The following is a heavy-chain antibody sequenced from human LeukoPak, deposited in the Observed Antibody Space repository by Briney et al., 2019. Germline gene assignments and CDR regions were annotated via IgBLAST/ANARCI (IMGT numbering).Heavy chain of an antibody. CDR3: ARERSGLIVVPAARPGSYYYYMDV. CDR1: GYSISTGYY. Sequence: SETLSLTCTVSGYSISTGYYWDWIRQPPGKGLEWIGTFYHGGSTYYNPSLKSRVTISVDTSKNQFSLNLTSVTAADTAVYYCARERSGLIVVPAARPGSYYYYMDVWGKGTTVTVSS. D-gene: IGHD2-2*01. J-gene: IGHJ6*03. CDR2: FYHGGST. V-gene: IGHV4-38-2*02.